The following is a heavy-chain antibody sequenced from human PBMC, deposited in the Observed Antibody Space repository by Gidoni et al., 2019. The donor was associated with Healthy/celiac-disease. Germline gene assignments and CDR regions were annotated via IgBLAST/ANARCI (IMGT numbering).Heavy chain of an antibody. CDR1: GGSISSGSYY. CDR3: ARVQLWFGEDYFDY. D-gene: IGHD3-10*01. CDR2: IYTSGST. V-gene: IGHV4-61*02. J-gene: IGHJ4*02. Sequence: QVQLQESAPGLVKPSQTLSLTCTVSGGSISSGSYYWSWIRQPAGKGLEWIGRIYTSGSTNYNPSLKSRVTISVDTSKNQFSLKLSSVTAADTAVYYCARVQLWFGEDYFDYWGQGTLVTVSS.